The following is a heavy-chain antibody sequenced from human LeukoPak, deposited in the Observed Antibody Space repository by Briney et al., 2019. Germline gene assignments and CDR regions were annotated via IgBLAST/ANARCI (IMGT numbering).Heavy chain of an antibody. CDR3: ARLSGSGSSPFDY. CDR2: IKEDGSEK. V-gene: IGHV3-7*03. D-gene: IGHD3-10*01. CDR1: GFTFSSYA. Sequence: GGSLRLSCAASGFTFSSYAMGWVRQAPGKGLEWVATIKEDGSEKYYVDSMRGRITISRDNAKNSLYLQMNSLRAEDTAMYYCARLSGSGSSPFDYWGQGTLVTVSS. J-gene: IGHJ4*02.